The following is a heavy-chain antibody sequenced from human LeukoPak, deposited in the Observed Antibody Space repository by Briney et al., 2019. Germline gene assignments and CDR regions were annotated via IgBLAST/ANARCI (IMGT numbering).Heavy chain of an antibody. Sequence: SETLSLTCTVSGGSISSYYWSWIRQPPGKGLERIGYIYYSGSTNYNPSLKSRVTISVDTSKNQFSLKLSSVTAADTAVYYCASLGELSLRGGNWFDPWGQGTLVTVSS. D-gene: IGHD3-16*02. J-gene: IGHJ5*02. V-gene: IGHV4-59*01. CDR3: ASLGELSLRGGNWFDP. CDR2: IYYSGST. CDR1: GGSISSYY.